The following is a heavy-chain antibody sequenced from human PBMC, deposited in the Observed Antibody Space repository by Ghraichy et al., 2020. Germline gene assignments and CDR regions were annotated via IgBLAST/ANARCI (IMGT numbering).Heavy chain of an antibody. D-gene: IGHD3-9*01. CDR1: GGTFSSYA. CDR3: ASRERGRLGH. J-gene: IGHJ4*02. V-gene: IGHV1-69*13. Sequence: SVKVSCKASGGTFSSYAISWVRQAPGQGLEWMGGIIPIFGTANYAQKFQGRITITADGSTSTAYMELSSLRSEDTAVYYCASRERGRLGHWGQGTLVTVSS. CDR2: IIPIFGTA.